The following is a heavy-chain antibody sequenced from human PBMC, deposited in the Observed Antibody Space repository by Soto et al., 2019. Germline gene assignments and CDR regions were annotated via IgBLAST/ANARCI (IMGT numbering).Heavy chain of an antibody. Sequence: EVQLVESGGGLVQPGGSLRPSCAASGFTFSVYWMHWVRQAPGKGLVWVSRIDSDGSTTSYADSVKGRFTISRDNAKSTLYLQMNSLRAEDTAVYYCARPGYSNYGAGVDVWGQGTTVTVSS. CDR3: ARPGYSNYGAGVDV. CDR1: GFTFSVYW. D-gene: IGHD4-4*01. V-gene: IGHV3-74*01. CDR2: IDSDGSTT. J-gene: IGHJ6*02.